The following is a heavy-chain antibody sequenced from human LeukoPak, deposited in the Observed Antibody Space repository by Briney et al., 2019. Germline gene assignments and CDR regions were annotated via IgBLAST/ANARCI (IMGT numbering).Heavy chain of an antibody. Sequence: ASVTVSCKASGYTFTSYAMHWVRQAPGQRLEWMGWINAGNGNTKYSQKFQGRVTITRDTSASTAYMELSSLRSEDTAVYYCARDRSPLYDSSGYYYSDAFDIWGQGTMVTVSS. CDR1: GYTFTSYA. CDR2: INAGNGNT. D-gene: IGHD3-22*01. J-gene: IGHJ3*02. V-gene: IGHV1-3*01. CDR3: ARDRSPLYDSSGYYYSDAFDI.